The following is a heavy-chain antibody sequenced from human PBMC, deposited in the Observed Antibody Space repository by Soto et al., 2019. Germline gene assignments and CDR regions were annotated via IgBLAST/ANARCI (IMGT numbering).Heavy chain of an antibody. CDR2: IYYSGST. D-gene: IGHD3-22*01. Sequence: PSETLSLTCTVSGGSISSYYWSWIRQPPGKGLEWIGYIYYSGSTNYNPSLKSRVTISVDTSKNQFSLKLSSVTAADTAVYYCARGSFTMTDQLDYWGQGTLVTVSS. CDR1: GGSISSYY. V-gene: IGHV4-59*01. J-gene: IGHJ4*02. CDR3: ARGSFTMTDQLDY.